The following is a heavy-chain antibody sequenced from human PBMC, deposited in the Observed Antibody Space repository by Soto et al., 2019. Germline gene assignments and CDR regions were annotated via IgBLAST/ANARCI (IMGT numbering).Heavy chain of an antibody. CDR3: ARQRGAAAVPLSGMDV. CDR1: GGSISSSSYY. D-gene: IGHD6-13*01. J-gene: IGHJ6*02. V-gene: IGHV4-39*01. Sequence: QLQLQESGPGLVKPSETLSLTCTVSGGSISSSSYYWGWIRQTPGKGLEWIGNIFYSGSTNYNPSLKSPVTIAEDTSKNQFSLKLSAVTAADTAVYYCARQRGAAAVPLSGMDVWGQGTKVTFSS. CDR2: IFYSGST.